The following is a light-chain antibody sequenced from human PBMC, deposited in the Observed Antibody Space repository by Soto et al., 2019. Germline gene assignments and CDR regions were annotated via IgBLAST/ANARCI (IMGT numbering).Light chain of an antibody. Sequence: EIVLTQSPGTLSLSPGERATLSCRASQSVTSNYLAWYQQKPGQAPRLLIYGASSRATGIPDRFSGSGSGTDFTLTISSLEPEDFAVYYCQQYGGAPRTFGQGTKV. J-gene: IGKJ1*01. CDR2: GAS. V-gene: IGKV3-20*01. CDR3: QQYGGAPRT. CDR1: QSVTSNY.